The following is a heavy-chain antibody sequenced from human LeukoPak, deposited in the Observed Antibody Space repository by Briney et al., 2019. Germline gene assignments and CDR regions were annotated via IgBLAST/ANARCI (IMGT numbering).Heavy chain of an antibody. J-gene: IGHJ5*02. Sequence: ASVKVSCKASGYIFTTYSIHWVRQAPGQGLEWMGMINPRGDATIYAQKFQGRVTVTSDTSTTTVYMELSSLRSEDTGLYYCARKWSSRDWFDPWGQGTLVTVSS. CDR1: GYIFTTYS. CDR3: ARKWSSRDWFDP. CDR2: INPRGDAT. V-gene: IGHV1-46*01. D-gene: IGHD2-8*01.